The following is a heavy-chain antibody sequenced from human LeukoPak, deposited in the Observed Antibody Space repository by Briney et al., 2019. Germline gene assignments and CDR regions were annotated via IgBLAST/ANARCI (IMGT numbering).Heavy chain of an antibody. V-gene: IGHV3-23*01. CDR3: ARGATYAYYQDY. CDR2: ISGSGGST. CDR1: RLTHSRYA. J-gene: IGHJ4*02. Sequence: PGGSLRLSCAASRLTHSRYAMSWVSHAPAKGLEWVSSISGSGGSTYYADSVKGRFTISRDNAKNTLYLQMNSLRAEDTAVYYCARGATYAYYQDYWGQGTLVTVSS. D-gene: IGHD1-26*01.